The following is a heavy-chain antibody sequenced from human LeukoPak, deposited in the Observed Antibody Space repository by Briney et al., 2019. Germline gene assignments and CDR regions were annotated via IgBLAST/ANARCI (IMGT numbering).Heavy chain of an antibody. Sequence: PGGSLRLSCAASGFTFSTYSMNWVRQAPGKGLEWVSSISRSSNYIYYADSVKGRFTIARDNAKNSLNLQMNSLRAEDTAVYYCARGTSTGTVYAFDIWGQGTMVTVSS. J-gene: IGHJ3*02. CDR3: ARGTSTGTVYAFDI. CDR1: GFTFSTYS. D-gene: IGHD4-11*01. V-gene: IGHV3-21*06. CDR2: ISRSSNYI.